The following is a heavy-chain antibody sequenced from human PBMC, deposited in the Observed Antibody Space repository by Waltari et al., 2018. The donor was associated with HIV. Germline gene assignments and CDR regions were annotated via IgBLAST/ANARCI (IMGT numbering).Heavy chain of an antibody. D-gene: IGHD3-9*01. Sequence: LVKPGGSLRLSCAASGFTFSSYSMNWVRQAPGKGLEWVSSISSSSSYIYYADSVKGRFTISRDNAKNSLYLQMNSLRAEDTAVYYCARDISYYYGMDVWGQGTTVTVSS. CDR3: ARDISYYYGMDV. CDR2: ISSSSSYI. CDR1: GFTFSSYS. V-gene: IGHV3-21*01. J-gene: IGHJ6*02.